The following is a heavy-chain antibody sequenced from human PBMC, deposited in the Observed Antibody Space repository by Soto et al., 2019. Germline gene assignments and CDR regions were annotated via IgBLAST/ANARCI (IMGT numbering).Heavy chain of an antibody. CDR3: ASLVAPSGDYYGMDV. CDR1: GYTFTSYG. J-gene: IGHJ6*02. Sequence: QVQLVQSGAEVKKPGASVKVSCKASGYTFTSYGISWVRQAPGQGLEWMGWISAYNGNTNYAQKLQGRVNMTTDTSTRTDYMELRSLRSDDTAVYYCASLVAPSGDYYGMDVWGQGTTVTVSS. CDR2: ISAYNGNT. D-gene: IGHD5-12*01. V-gene: IGHV1-18*04.